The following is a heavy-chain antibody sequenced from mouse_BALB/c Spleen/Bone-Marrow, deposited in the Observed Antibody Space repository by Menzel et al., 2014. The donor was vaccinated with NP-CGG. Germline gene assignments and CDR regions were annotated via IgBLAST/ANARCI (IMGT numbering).Heavy chain of an antibody. CDR3: ARREDYDLYY. CDR2: INPGSGGT. Sequence: VQLQQSGAELVRPGTSVKVSCKASGYAFTNYLIEWVKQRPGQGLEWIGVINPGSGGTNYNEKFKGKATLTADKSSSTAYMQRGSLTSDDSAVYFCARREDYDLYYWGQGTTLTVSS. D-gene: IGHD2-4*01. CDR1: GYAFTNYL. V-gene: IGHV1-54*01. J-gene: IGHJ2*01.